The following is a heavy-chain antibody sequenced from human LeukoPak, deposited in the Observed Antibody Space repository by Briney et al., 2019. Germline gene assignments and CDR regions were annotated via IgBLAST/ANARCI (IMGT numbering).Heavy chain of an antibody. D-gene: IGHD5-18*01. CDR2: IFYSGRT. V-gene: IGHV4-39*01. Sequence: SETLSLTCTVSGGSISSSNYYWGWIRQPPGKGLEWIGSIFYSGRTYYNPSLKSRVTISVDTSKNQFSLKLSSVTAADTAGYYCASVGMGYSYANFDYWGQGTLVTVSS. CDR1: GGSISSSNYY. CDR3: ASVGMGYSYANFDY. J-gene: IGHJ4*02.